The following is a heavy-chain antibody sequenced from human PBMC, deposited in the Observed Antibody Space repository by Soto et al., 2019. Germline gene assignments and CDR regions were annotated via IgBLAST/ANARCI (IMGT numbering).Heavy chain of an antibody. V-gene: IGHV1-69*13. CDR2: IIPIFGTA. CDR1: GGTFSSYA. Sequence: GASVKISCKASGGTFSSYAISWVRQAPGQGLEWMGGIIPIFGTANYAQKFQGRVTITADESTSTAYMELSSLRSEDTAVYYCARENXSMDYDFWSGYYYGMDVWGQGTTVTVSS. J-gene: IGHJ6*02. D-gene: IGHD3-3*01. CDR3: ARENXSMDYDFWSGYYYGMDV.